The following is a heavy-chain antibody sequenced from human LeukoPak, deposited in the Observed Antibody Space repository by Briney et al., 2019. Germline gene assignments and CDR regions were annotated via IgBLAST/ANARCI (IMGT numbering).Heavy chain of an antibody. CDR2: ISSSGSTI. CDR3: ARYHQYYDYVA. V-gene: IGHV3-11*01. CDR1: GFTFSDYY. J-gene: IGHJ5*02. D-gene: IGHD3-16*01. Sequence: GGSLRLSCAAPGFTFSDYYMSWIRQAPGKGLEWVSYISSSGSTIYYADSVKGRFTISRDNAKNSLYLQMNSLRAEDTAVYYCARYHQYYDYVAWGQGTLVTVSS.